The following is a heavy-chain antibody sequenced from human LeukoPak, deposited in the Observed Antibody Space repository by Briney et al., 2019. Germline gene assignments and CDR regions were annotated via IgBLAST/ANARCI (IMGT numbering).Heavy chain of an antibody. J-gene: IGHJ6*03. Sequence: PGGSLRLSCAASGFTFSSYSMSWVRQAPGKGLEWVSGISGIGGSTDYADSVKGRFTISRDNSKNTLYLQMNSLIAEGTAVYYCAKWDGDLYYYYYMDVWGKGTTVTVSS. CDR3: AKWDGDLYYYYYMDV. CDR2: ISGIGGST. CDR1: GFTFSSYS. D-gene: IGHD4-17*01. V-gene: IGHV3-23*01.